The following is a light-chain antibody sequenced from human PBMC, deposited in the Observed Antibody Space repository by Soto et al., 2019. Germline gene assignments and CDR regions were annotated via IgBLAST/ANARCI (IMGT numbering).Light chain of an antibody. CDR3: SSYTSSSTRV. CDR2: EVS. Sequence: QSVLTQPASVSGSPGQSITISCTRTSSDVGAYDYVSWYQQHPDKAPKLMIYEVSNRPSGVSNRFSGSKSVNTATLTISGLQADDEADYYCSSYTSSSTRVFGTVTKVTVL. CDR1: SSDVGAYDY. J-gene: IGLJ1*01. V-gene: IGLV2-14*03.